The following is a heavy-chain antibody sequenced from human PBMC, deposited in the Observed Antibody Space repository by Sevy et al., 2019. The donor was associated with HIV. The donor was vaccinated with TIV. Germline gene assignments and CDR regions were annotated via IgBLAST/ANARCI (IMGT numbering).Heavy chain of an antibody. CDR2: ISYDGSNK. V-gene: IGHV3-30*04. CDR3: ARDLSWWELRYSDY. J-gene: IGHJ4*02. D-gene: IGHD1-26*01. CDR1: GFTFCSYA. Sequence: GGSLRLSCAASGFTFCSYAMHWVRQAPGKGLEWVAVISYDGSNKYYADSVKGRFTISRDNSKNTLYLQMNSLRAEDTAVYYCARDLSWWELRYSDYWGQGTLVTVSS.